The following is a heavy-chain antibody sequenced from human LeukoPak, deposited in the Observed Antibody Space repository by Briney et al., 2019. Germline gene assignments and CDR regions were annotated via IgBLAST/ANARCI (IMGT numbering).Heavy chain of an antibody. V-gene: IGHV3-23*01. CDR2: VSGSGGST. CDR1: GITLANYG. J-gene: IGHJ4*02. D-gene: IGHD2-2*01. CDR3: ARELRGYCSITSCPFGY. Sequence: GGSLRLSCVVSGITLANYGMSWVRQAPGKGLEWVAGVSGSGGSTNYADSVKGRFTISRDNPKNTLYLQMNSLRTEDTAVYYCARELRGYCSITSCPFGYWGQGALVTVSS.